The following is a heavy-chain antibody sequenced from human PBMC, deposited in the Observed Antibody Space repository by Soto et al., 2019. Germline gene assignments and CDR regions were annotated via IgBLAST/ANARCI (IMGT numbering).Heavy chain of an antibody. Sequence: GGSLRLSCAASGFTFSSYAMSWVRQAPGKGLEWVSAISGSGGSTYYADSVKGRFTISRDNSKNTLYLQMNSLRAEDTAVYYYAKATYYDILTGSPFDYWGQGTLVTVLL. CDR3: AKATYYDILTGSPFDY. D-gene: IGHD3-9*01. V-gene: IGHV3-23*01. CDR1: GFTFSSYA. CDR2: ISGSGGST. J-gene: IGHJ4*02.